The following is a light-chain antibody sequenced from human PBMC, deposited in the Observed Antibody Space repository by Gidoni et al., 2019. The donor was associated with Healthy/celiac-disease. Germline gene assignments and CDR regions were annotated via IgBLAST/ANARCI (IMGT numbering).Light chain of an antibody. V-gene: IGKV1-12*01. CDR1: QGISSW. CDR2: DAS. Sequence: DIQMTQPPSSVSASVGDRVTITCRASQGISSWLAWYQQKPGKDPKLRIYDASSVQSGVPSRFSGSESGTDFTITISSLQPEDFATYYWQQANSFPITFGQGKRLEIK. CDR3: QQANSFPIT. J-gene: IGKJ5*01.